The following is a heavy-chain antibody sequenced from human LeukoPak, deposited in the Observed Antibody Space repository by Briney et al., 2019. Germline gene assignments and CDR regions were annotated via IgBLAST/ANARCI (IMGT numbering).Heavy chain of an antibody. CDR2: ISSNGTSI. J-gene: IGHJ6*03. D-gene: IGHD2-15*01. CDR1: GFTFSSYE. V-gene: IGHV3-48*03. Sequence: GGSLRLSCEASGFTFSSYEMNWVRQAPGKGLEWVSYISSNGTSIYYADSVKGRFTISRDNAKSLLYMQLNSLRAEDTAVYYCAREGVGHYYYYYYMDVWGKGTTVTLSS. CDR3: AREGVGHYYYYYYMDV.